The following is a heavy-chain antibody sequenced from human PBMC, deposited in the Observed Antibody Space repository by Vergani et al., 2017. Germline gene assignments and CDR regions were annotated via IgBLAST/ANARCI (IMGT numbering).Heavy chain of an antibody. D-gene: IGHD5-18*01. CDR3: AREDTARVSPTYGMDV. V-gene: IGHV1-69*02. CDR1: GGTFSSYT. CDR2: IIPILGIA. J-gene: IGHJ6*02. Sequence: QVQLVQSGAEVKKPGSSVKVSCKASGGTFSSYTISWVRQAPGQGLEWMGRIIPILGIANYAQKFQGRFTITAGKSTGTAYMELSSLRSEDTAVSYCAREDTARVSPTYGMDVGGQGTTVTVSS.